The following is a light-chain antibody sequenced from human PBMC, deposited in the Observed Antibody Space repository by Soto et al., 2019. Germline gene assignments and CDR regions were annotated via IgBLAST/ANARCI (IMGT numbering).Light chain of an antibody. CDR2: EVS. V-gene: IGLV2-18*02. Sequence: QSALTQPPSVSGSPGQSVTISCTGTSSDVITYNSVSWYQQYPGTVPKLIIYEVSNRPSGVPDRFSGSKSGNTASLTISGLQAEYEADYYCSSYTSSNTYVFGTGTKLTVL. J-gene: IGLJ1*01. CDR1: SSDVITYNS. CDR3: SSYTSSNTYV.